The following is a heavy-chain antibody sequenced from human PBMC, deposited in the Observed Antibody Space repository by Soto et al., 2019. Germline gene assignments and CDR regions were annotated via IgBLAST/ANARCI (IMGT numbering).Heavy chain of an antibody. CDR2: INHSGST. CDR1: GGSFSGYY. V-gene: IGHV4-34*01. CDR3: ARGHRFGESKNDY. Sequence: PSETLSLTCAVYGGSFSGYYWSWIRQPPGKGLEWIGEINHSGSTNYNPSLKSRVTISVDTSKNQFSLNLSSVTAADTALYYCARGHRFGESKNDYWGQGTLVTVSS. J-gene: IGHJ4*02. D-gene: IGHD3-10*01.